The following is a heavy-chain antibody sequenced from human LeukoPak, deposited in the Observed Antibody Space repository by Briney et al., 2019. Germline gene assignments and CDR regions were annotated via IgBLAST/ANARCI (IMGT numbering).Heavy chain of an antibody. CDR3: ARGHYGSGSPPGDWFDP. D-gene: IGHD3-10*01. J-gene: IGHJ5*02. Sequence: SETLSLTCAVSGGSISSNSYYWGWIRQPPGKGLEWIGSIYYSGSTYYNPSLKSRVTISVDTSKNQFSLKLSSVTAADTAVYYCARGHYGSGSPPGDWFDPWGQGTLVTVSS. CDR1: GGSISSNSYY. V-gene: IGHV4-39*07. CDR2: IYYSGST.